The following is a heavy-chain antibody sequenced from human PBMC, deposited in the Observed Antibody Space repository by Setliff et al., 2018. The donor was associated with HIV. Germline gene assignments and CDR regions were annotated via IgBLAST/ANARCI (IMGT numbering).Heavy chain of an antibody. D-gene: IGHD3-10*01. CDR3: ARTSTMVRGVIMDYYYYMDV. Sequence: ASVKVSCKASGYTFTNYGITWVRQAPGQGLEWMGWISAYNGIINYAQKLQGRVTMTTDTSTRTASMELMSLRSDDTAVYYCARTSTMVRGVIMDYYYYMDVWGKGSTVTVSS. V-gene: IGHV1-18*01. J-gene: IGHJ6*03. CDR1: GYTFTNYG. CDR2: ISAYNGII.